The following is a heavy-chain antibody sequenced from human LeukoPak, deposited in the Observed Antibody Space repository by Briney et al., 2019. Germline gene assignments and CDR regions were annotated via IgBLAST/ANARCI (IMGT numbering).Heavy chain of an antibody. CDR3: ARGGTTDYYDSTGYYFDN. D-gene: IGHD3-22*01. V-gene: IGHV4-38-2*02. Sequence: SETLSLTCSVSGYSIRSGYYWGWIRQPPGKGLDWIGSIHYTGSTYYNPSLKSRVTISVDTSKNQFSLKLSSVNAADTAVYYCARGGTTDYYDSTGYYFDNWGQGTLVTVSS. J-gene: IGHJ4*02. CDR2: IHYTGST. CDR1: GYSIRSGYY.